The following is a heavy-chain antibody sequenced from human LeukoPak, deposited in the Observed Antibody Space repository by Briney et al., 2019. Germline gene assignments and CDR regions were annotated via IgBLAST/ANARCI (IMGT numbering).Heavy chain of an antibody. CDR1: GLTFSDYG. CDR2: IWNDGSKE. Sequence: GGSHRLSRVVSGLTFSDYGMHWVRQAPGKGLEWVAFIWNDGSKEYYADSVKGRFTISRDNSKNTLSLRMNSLRAEDTAVYYCAKDAHQGSWSWGSLYSWGQGLLVTVSS. D-gene: IGHD3-10*01. V-gene: IGHV3-30*02. J-gene: IGHJ4*02. CDR3: AKDAHQGSWSWGSLYS.